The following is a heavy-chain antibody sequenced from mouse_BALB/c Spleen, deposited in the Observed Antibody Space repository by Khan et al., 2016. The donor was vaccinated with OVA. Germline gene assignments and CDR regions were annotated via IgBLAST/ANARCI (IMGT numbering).Heavy chain of an antibody. D-gene: IGHD1-1*01. V-gene: IGHV1S81*02. CDR2: TNPTNGRT. CDR3: ARIKKIVATYFDY. CDR1: GYTFTSYW. Sequence: QVQLQQSGAELVKAGASVKMSCKASGYTFTSYWMHWVKQRLGQGLEWFAETNPTNGRTYYNEKFKSKATLTVDKSSSTAYMLLSGPTFEDSAVYYCARIKKIVATYFDYWAQGTTLTVSS. J-gene: IGHJ2*01.